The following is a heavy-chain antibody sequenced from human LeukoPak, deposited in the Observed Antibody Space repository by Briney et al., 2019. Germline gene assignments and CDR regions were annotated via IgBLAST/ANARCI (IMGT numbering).Heavy chain of an antibody. V-gene: IGHV3-23*01. J-gene: IGHJ4*02. CDR3: ARDPTLYGDYVYYFDY. D-gene: IGHD4-17*01. Sequence: GGSLRLSCAASGFTFISYAMSWVRQAPGKGLEWVSGISASGVSTYCPDSVKGRFTISRDNSMNTLYLQMNSLTAEDTAVYYCARDPTLYGDYVYYFDYWGQGTLVTVSS. CDR1: GFTFISYA. CDR2: ISASGVST.